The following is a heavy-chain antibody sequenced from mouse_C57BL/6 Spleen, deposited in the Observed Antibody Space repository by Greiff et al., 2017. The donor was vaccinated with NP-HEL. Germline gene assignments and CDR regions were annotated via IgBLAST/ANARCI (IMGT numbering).Heavy chain of an antibody. CDR2: ISGGGGNT. V-gene: IGHV5-9*01. Sequence: DVMLVESGGGLVKPGGSLKLSCAASGFTFSSYTMSWVRQTPEKRLEWVATISGGGGNTYYPDSVKGRFTISRDNAKNTLYLQMSSLRSEDTALYYCARHGYPWYFDVWGTGTTVTVSS. CDR3: ARHGYPWYFDV. D-gene: IGHD2-2*01. J-gene: IGHJ1*03. CDR1: GFTFSSYT.